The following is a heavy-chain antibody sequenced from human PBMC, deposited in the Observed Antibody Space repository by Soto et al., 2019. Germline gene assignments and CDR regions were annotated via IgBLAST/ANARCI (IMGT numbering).Heavy chain of an antibody. CDR2: IYYSGST. CDR3: ARRPDWVGIYY. Sequence: QLQLQESGPGLVKPSETLSLTCTVSGCSISSSSYYWGWIRQPPGKGLEWIGSIYYSGSTYYNPSLKSRVTISVDTSKNQFSLKLSSVTAADTAVYYCARRPDWVGIYYWGQGTLVTVSS. J-gene: IGHJ4*02. D-gene: IGHD2-21*01. CDR1: GCSISSSSYY. V-gene: IGHV4-39*01.